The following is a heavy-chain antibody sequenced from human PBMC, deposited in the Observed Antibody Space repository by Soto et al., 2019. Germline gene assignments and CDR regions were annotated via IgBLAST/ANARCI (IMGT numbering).Heavy chain of an antibody. V-gene: IGHV3-23*01. Sequence: GVSLRLSCAASGFTFSTYALSWVRQAPGKGLEWVSAISANGQGIYYADSVRGRFTISRDNSKNTIFLHMDSLRAEDTAVYYCAKDRNYPRDQFHNWGQGTLVTVSS. CDR3: AKDRNYPRDQFHN. D-gene: IGHD1-7*01. CDR1: GFTFSTYA. J-gene: IGHJ4*02. CDR2: ISANGQGI.